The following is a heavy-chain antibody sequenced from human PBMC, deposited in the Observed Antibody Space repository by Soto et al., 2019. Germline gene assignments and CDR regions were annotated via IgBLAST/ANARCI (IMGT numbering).Heavy chain of an antibody. CDR1: GFTFSSYW. CDR2: INSDGSST. D-gene: IGHD1-26*01. V-gene: IGHV3-74*01. Sequence: GGSLRLSCAASGFTFSSYWMHWVRQAPGKGLVWVSRINSDGSSTSYADSVKGRFTISRDNAKNTLYLQMNSLRAEDTAVYYCAVTRYSGSYSSLDYWGQGTLVTVSS. J-gene: IGHJ4*02. CDR3: AVTRYSGSYSSLDY.